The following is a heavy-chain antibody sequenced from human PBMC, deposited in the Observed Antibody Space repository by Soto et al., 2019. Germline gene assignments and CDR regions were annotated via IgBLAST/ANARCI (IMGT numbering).Heavy chain of an antibody. CDR3: ARDYVFGVVIVAFDI. V-gene: IGHV3-48*03. Sequence: VGSLRLSCAASGFTFSSYEMNWVRQAPGKGLEWVSYISSSGSTIYYADSVKGRFTISRDNAKNSLYLQMNSLRAEDTAVYYCARDYVFGVVIVAFDIWGQGTMVTVSS. J-gene: IGHJ3*02. D-gene: IGHD3-3*01. CDR1: GFTFSSYE. CDR2: ISSSGSTI.